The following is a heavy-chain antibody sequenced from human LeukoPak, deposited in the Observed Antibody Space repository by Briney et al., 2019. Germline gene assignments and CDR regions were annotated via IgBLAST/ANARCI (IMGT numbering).Heavy chain of an antibody. Sequence: SETLSLTCTVSGGSISSYYWSWIRQPPGKGLEWIGEINHSGNTDYNPSLKSRVTISVDTSKNQFSLKLSSVTAADTAVYYCASCLSYYYDTSGHQVRDAFDIWGQGTMVTVSS. D-gene: IGHD3-22*01. V-gene: IGHV4-34*01. CDR2: INHSGNT. J-gene: IGHJ3*02. CDR3: ASCLSYYYDTSGHQVRDAFDI. CDR1: GGSISSYY.